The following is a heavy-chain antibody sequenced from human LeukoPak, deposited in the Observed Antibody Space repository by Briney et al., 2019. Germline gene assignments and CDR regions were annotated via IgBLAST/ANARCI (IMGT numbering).Heavy chain of an antibody. CDR1: GYSFTSYW. J-gene: IGHJ6*02. D-gene: IGHD3-3*01. CDR2: IYPGDSDT. Sequence: ESLKISCKGSGYSFTSYWIGWVRQMPGKGLEWMGIIYPGDSDTRYSPSFQGQVTISADKSISTAYLQWSSLKASDTAMYYCARQVRIDYDFWGGYYPYFYYGMDVWGQGTTVTVSS. CDR3: ARQVRIDYDFWGGYYPYFYYGMDV. V-gene: IGHV5-51*01.